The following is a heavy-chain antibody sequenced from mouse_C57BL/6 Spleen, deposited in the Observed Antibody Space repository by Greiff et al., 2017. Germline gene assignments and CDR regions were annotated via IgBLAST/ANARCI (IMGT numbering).Heavy chain of an antibody. J-gene: IGHJ4*01. Sequence: VQLQQSGAELARPGASVKLSCKASGYTFTSYGISWVKQRTGQGLEWIGEIYPRSGNTYYNEKFKGKATLTADKSSSTAYMELRSLTSEDSAVYFCARRYGSDDYYAMDDWGKGTTVTVSS. D-gene: IGHD1-1*01. CDR2: IYPRSGNT. V-gene: IGHV1-81*01. CDR3: ARRYGSDDYYAMDD. CDR1: GYTFTSYG.